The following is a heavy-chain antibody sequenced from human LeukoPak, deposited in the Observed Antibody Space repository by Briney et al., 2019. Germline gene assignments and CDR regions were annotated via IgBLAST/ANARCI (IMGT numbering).Heavy chain of an antibody. D-gene: IGHD3-22*01. J-gene: IGHJ4*02. CDR2: INHSGST. V-gene: IGHV4-34*01. CDR3: ARDTSSGCYSY. CDR1: GGSFSGYY. Sequence: SETLSLTCSVYGGSFSGYYWTWIRQPPGKGLEWIGEINHSGSTNYNPSLKSRDTISVDTSKNQFSLKLSSVTAADTAVYYCARDTSSGCYSYWGQGTLVTVSS.